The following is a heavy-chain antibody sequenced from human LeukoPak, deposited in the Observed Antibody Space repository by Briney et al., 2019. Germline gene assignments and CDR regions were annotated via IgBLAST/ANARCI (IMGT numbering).Heavy chain of an antibody. CDR3: ARLRYDILTGYQKDY. J-gene: IGHJ4*02. V-gene: IGHV5-10-1*01. D-gene: IGHD3-9*01. CDR1: GYSFSSYW. Sequence: GESLRISCKGSGYSFSSYWISWVRQMPGKGLGWMGRIDPSDSYTNYSPSFQGHVTISADKSISTAYLQWSSLKASDTAMYYCARLRYDILTGYQKDYWGQGTLVTVSS. CDR2: IDPSDSYT.